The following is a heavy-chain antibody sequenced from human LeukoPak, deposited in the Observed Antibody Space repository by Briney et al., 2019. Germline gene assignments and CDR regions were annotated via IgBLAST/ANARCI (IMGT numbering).Heavy chain of an antibody. J-gene: IGHJ6*02. CDR2: DFSSGSP. V-gene: IGHV4-38-2*02. Sequence: SETLSLTCTVSGYSISNGYYWAWIRQPPGKGLEWIGSDFSSGSPYYNPSLKSRVTISLDTSKNQVALTLTSVTAADTAVYYCGRHVSNGWDYHYGLDVWGQGTTVTVSS. D-gene: IGHD6-19*01. CDR3: GRHVSNGWDYHYGLDV. CDR1: GYSISNGYY.